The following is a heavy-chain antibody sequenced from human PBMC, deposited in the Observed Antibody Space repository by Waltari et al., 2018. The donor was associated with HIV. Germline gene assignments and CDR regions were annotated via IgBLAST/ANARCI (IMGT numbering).Heavy chain of an antibody. J-gene: IGHJ3*02. D-gene: IGHD6-6*01. CDR2: IIPIFGTA. Sequence: QVQLVQSGAEVKKPGSSVKVSCKASGGTFSSYAISWVRQAPGQGLEWMGWIIPIFGTANYAQKFQGRVTITADKSTSTAYMELSSLRSEDTAVYYCARERVIAARPGFDAFDIWGQGTMVTVSS. CDR1: GGTFSSYA. V-gene: IGHV1-69*06. CDR3: ARERVIAARPGFDAFDI.